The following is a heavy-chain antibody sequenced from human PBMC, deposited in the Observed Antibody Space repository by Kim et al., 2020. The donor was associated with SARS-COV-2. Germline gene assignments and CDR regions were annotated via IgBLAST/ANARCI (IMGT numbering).Heavy chain of an antibody. CDR1: GFTVSNNY. J-gene: IGHJ4*02. CDR2: IYSGGNT. V-gene: IGHV3-53*01. D-gene: IGHD5-12*01. Sequence: GGSLRLSCAASGFTVSNNYMTWVRQAPGKGLEWVSVIYSGGNTYYADSVKGRFTISRDNSMNTVYLQMTSLRAEDTALYYCARGSRDGYNYWDYWGQGTQVTLSS. CDR3: ARGSRDGYNYWDY.